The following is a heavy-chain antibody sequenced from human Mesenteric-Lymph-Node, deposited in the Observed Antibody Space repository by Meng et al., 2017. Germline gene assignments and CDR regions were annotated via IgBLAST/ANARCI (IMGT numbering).Heavy chain of an antibody. CDR2: IHHSGST. Sequence: VARQEPGPGLVKPSGTLSLTCAVSGASISSNNWWSWVRQSPGKGLEWIGEIHHSGSTNYNPSLKSRVTISVDTSKNQFSLKLSSVTAADTAVYYCARTHFYDSSNYGFDYWGQGTLVTVSS. CDR1: GASISSNNW. CDR3: ARTHFYDSSNYGFDY. V-gene: IGHV4-4*02. J-gene: IGHJ4*02. D-gene: IGHD3-22*01.